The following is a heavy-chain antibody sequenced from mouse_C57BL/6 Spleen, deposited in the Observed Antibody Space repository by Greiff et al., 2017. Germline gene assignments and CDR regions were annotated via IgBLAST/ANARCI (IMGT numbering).Heavy chain of an antibody. V-gene: IGHV1-7*01. CDR3: AREDYGNYGAMDY. D-gene: IGHD2-1*01. Sequence: QVQLQQSGAELAKPGASVKLSCKASGYTFTSYWMHWVKQRPGQGLEWIGYINPSSGYTKYNQKFKDKATLTADKSSSTAYMQLSSLTYEDSAVYYCAREDYGNYGAMDYWGQGTSVTVSS. CDR2: INPSSGYT. J-gene: IGHJ4*01. CDR1: GYTFTSYW.